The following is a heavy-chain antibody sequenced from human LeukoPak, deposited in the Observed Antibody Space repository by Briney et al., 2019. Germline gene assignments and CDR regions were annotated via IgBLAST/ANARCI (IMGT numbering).Heavy chain of an antibody. CDR1: GVSVSREY. D-gene: IGHD6-19*01. CDR2: IYSGDTT. CDR3: ATVLSDSRGWYHFDN. V-gene: IGHV3-53*01. Sequence: PGGSPRLSCVASGVSVSREYKSWGPHTPGEGLEWGSLIYSGDTTYYADSVKGRFTISRDNSKNTLYLQMNSLRAEDTAVYYCATVLSDSRGWYHFDNWGQGTLVTVSS. J-gene: IGHJ4*02.